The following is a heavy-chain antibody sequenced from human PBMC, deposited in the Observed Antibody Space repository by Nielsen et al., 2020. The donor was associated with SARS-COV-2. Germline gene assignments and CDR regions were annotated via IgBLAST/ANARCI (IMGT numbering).Heavy chain of an antibody. D-gene: IGHD5-12*01. CDR1: GGSVSSSGYY. CDR3: ARPAVMATIVTAEDF. Sequence: SETLSLTCTVSGGSVSSSGYYWSWIRQPPGKGLEWIGGVYYTGSTYSNPSLRSRVTISIDTPKNQFSLNMRSVTAADTSVYYCARPAVMATIVTAEDFWGQGLLVTVSS. J-gene: IGHJ4*01. CDR2: VYYTGST. V-gene: IGHV4-39*01.